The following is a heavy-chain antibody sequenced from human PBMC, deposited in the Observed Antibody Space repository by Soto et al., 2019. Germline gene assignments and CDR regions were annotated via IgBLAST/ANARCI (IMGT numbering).Heavy chain of an antibody. Sequence: QLQLQESGPGLVKPSETLSLTCTVSGGSISSSSYYWGWIRQPPGKGLEWVGRIYYSGRTYYNPSLKRRITITVDTSKEQFSPKLSSVTAADTAVYYSARLDWYYFSSFDYWGQGTLVTLSS. CDR1: GGSISSSSYY. V-gene: IGHV4-39*01. J-gene: IGHJ4*02. CDR2: IYYSGRT. D-gene: IGHD1-1*01. CDR3: ARLDWYYFSSFDY.